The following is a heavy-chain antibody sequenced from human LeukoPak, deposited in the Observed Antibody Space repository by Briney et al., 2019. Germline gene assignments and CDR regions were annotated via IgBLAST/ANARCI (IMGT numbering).Heavy chain of an antibody. Sequence: GGSLRLSCAASGFTFDDYAMYWVRQAPGKGLEWVSGISWNRGDIGYADSVKGRFTLSRDNARNSLYLQMNSLRVEDTALYYCAKGTSSSVYYYYGMDVWGQGTTVTVSS. J-gene: IGHJ6*02. CDR3: AKGTSSSVYYYYGMDV. D-gene: IGHD6-6*01. V-gene: IGHV3-9*01. CDR1: GFTFDDYA. CDR2: ISWNRGDI.